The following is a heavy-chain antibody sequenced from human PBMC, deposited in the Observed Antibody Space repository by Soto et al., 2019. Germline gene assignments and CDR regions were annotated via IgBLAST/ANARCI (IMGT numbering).Heavy chain of an antibody. V-gene: IGHV1-69*13. CDR2: IIPIFGTA. Sequence: SVKVSCKASGGTFSSYAISWVRQAPGQGLEWMGGIIPIFGTANYAQKFQGRVTITADESTSTAYMELSSLRSEDTAVYYCARARGLWFGELVLDYWGQGTLVTVSS. D-gene: IGHD3-10*01. CDR1: GGTFSSYA. J-gene: IGHJ4*02. CDR3: ARARGLWFGELVLDY.